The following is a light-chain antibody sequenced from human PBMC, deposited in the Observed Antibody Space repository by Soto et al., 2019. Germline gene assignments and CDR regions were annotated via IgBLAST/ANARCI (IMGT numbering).Light chain of an antibody. CDR2: GAS. J-gene: IGKJ3*01. CDR1: QSVSSSY. Sequence: EIVLTKSPGTLSLSPGERATLSCRASQSVSSSYLAWYQQKPGQAPRLLIYGASIRATGIPDRFSGSVSGTDFTLTISRLEPEDFAVYYCQQYGSSPLITCCPGTKVDIK. V-gene: IGKV3-20*01. CDR3: QQYGSSPLIT.